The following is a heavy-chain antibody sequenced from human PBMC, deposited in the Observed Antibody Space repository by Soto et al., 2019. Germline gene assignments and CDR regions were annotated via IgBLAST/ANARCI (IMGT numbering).Heavy chain of an antibody. CDR1: GGSLSGYY. J-gene: IGHJ4*02. V-gene: IGHV4-34*02. CDR3: ARRPLNCVPWSGTAKPFDC. D-gene: IGHD3-3*01. Sequence: QVQLQQWGAGLLKPSETLSLTCAVYGGSLSGYYWSWIRQPPGGGLEWIGEINHCRSTINNPSLKSRVTLSVDTPRNQFSLKFSSMTAADTSVYYCARRPLNCVPWSGTAKPFDCWGKGTLVTVSS. CDR2: INHCRST.